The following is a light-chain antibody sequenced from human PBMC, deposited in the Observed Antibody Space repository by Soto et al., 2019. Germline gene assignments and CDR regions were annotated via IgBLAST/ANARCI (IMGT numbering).Light chain of an antibody. J-gene: IGKJ3*01. CDR1: QSISSY. V-gene: IGKV1-39*01. CDR3: QQSYSTPFI. Sequence: DIPMTQSPSSLSASVGDRVTITCRASQSISSYLNWYQQKPGKAPKLLIYAASSLQSGVPSRFSGSGSGTDFTLTISSLQPKDFATYYCQQSYSTPFIFGPGTKVDIK. CDR2: AAS.